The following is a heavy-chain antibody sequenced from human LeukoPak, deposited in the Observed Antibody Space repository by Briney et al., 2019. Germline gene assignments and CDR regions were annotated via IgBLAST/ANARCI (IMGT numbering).Heavy chain of an antibody. CDR1: GGSISSYY. CDR3: ARDGAYYGSGSYYPNWFDP. CDR2: IYYSGST. Sequence: PSETLSLTCTVSGGSISSYYWSWLRQPPGEGLEGLGYIYYSGSTNYNPSLKSRVTISVDTSKNQFSLKLSSVTAADTAVYYCARDGAYYGSGSYYPNWFDPWGQGTLVTVSS. D-gene: IGHD3-10*01. V-gene: IGHV4-59*01. J-gene: IGHJ5*02.